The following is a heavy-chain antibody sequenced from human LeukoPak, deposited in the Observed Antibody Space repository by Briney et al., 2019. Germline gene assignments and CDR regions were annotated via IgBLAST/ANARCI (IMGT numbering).Heavy chain of an antibody. Sequence: ASVKVSCKASGYTFTSYYMHWVRQAPGQGLEWMGIINPSGGSTSYAQKFQGRVTMTRDTSTSTVYMEVSSLRSEDTAVYYCARDRDMITFGGVIVMVGYFDYWGQGTLVTVSS. J-gene: IGHJ4*02. D-gene: IGHD3-16*02. CDR3: ARDRDMITFGGVIVMVGYFDY. CDR1: GYTFTSYY. V-gene: IGHV1-46*03. CDR2: INPSGGST.